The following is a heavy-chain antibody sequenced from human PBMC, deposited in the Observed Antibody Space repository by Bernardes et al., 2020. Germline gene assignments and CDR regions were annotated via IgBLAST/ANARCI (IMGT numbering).Heavy chain of an antibody. CDR2: IYYSGST. CDR1: GGSISSGGYY. J-gene: IGHJ4*02. Sequence: TLSLTCTVSGGSISSGGYYWSWIRQHPGKGLEWIGYIYYSGSTYYNPSLKSRVTISVDTSKNQFSLKLSSVTAADTAVYYCARYKRGVQGVITPNLDYWGQGTLVTVSS. CDR3: ARYKRGVQGVITPNLDY. V-gene: IGHV4-31*03. D-gene: IGHD3-10*01.